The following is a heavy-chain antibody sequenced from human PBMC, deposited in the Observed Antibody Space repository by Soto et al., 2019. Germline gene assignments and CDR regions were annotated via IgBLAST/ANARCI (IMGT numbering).Heavy chain of an antibody. Sequence: SFGWCRILQKKKKGLEWIGYIYYSGSTNYNPSLKSRVTISVDTSKNQFSLKLSSVTAADTAVYYCARYAYDSSGYYYPDYWGQGTLVTVSS. CDR1: SFG. J-gene: IGHJ4*02. V-gene: IGHV4-59*01. CDR3: ARYAYDSSGYYYPDY. CDR2: IYYSGST. D-gene: IGHD3-22*01.